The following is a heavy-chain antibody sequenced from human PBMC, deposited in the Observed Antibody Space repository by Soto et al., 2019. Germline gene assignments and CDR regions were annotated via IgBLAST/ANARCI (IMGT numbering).Heavy chain of an antibody. Sequence: SETLSLTCAVYGGSFSGYYWSWIRQPPGKGLEWIGEINHIRSTNYNPSLKSRITMSVDTSERQFSLKLSSVTAADTAVYYCARALYYNILTGFYPDDAFDIWGQGRLVT. V-gene: IGHV4-34*10. CDR2: INHIRST. J-gene: IGHJ3*02. CDR3: ARALYYNILTGFYPDDAFDI. CDR1: GGSFSGYY. D-gene: IGHD3-9*01.